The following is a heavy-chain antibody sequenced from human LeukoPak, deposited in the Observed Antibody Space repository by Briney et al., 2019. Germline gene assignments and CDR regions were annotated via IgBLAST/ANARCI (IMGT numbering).Heavy chain of an antibody. CDR2: ISSSSSYI. Sequence: GGSLRLSCSASGFNFSSYSMNWVRQPPGKGLEWVSSISSSSSYIYYADSLKGRFTISRDNAKNSLYLQMNSLRAEDTAVYYCARCISMVRGVIRPPDYWGQGTLVTVSS. CDR1: GFNFSSYS. V-gene: IGHV3-21*01. D-gene: IGHD3-10*01. CDR3: ARCISMVRGVIRPPDY. J-gene: IGHJ4*02.